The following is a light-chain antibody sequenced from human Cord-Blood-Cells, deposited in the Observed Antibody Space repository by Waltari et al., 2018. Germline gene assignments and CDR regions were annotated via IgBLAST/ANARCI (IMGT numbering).Light chain of an antibody. CDR3: QQSYSTPWT. CDR2: AAS. J-gene: IGKJ1*01. Sequence: DIQMTQSPSSLSASVGDRVTITCRASQSISSYLNWYQQKPGKAPKLLIYAASSLQSGVPSRFSGSGSVTEFTLTISSLQPEDFATYYWQQSYSTPWTFGQGTKVEIK. V-gene: IGKV1-39*01. CDR1: QSISSY.